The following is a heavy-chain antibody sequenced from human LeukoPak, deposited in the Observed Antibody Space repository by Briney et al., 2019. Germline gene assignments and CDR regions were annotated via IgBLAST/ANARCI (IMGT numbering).Heavy chain of an antibody. CDR1: GYTFTSYY. V-gene: IGHV1-46*01. J-gene: IGHJ4*02. D-gene: IGHD6-13*01. Sequence: ASVKVSCKASGYTFTSYYMHWVRQAPGQGLEWMGIINPSGGSTSYAKKFQGRVTMTRNTAISTAYMELRRLRSDATAVYYCAVEGTGYSSTWWDYWGQGTLVTVSS. CDR2: INPSGGST. CDR3: AVEGTGYSSTWWDY.